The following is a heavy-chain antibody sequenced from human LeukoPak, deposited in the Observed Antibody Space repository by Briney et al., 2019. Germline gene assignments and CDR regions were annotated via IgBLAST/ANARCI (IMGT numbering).Heavy chain of an antibody. J-gene: IGHJ4*02. CDR2: IYYSGST. CDR3: ARTVYGDWFYFDY. V-gene: IGHV4-39*07. Sequence: PSETLSLTCTVSGGSISSSSYYWGWIRQPPGKGLEWIGSIYYSGSTYYNPSLKSRVTISVDTSRNQFSLKLSSVTAADTAVYYCARTVYGDWFYFDYWGQGTLVTVSS. D-gene: IGHD4-17*01. CDR1: GGSISSSSYY.